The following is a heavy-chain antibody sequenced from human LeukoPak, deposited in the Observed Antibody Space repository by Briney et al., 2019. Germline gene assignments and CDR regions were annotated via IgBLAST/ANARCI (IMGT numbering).Heavy chain of an antibody. V-gene: IGHV1-69*05. D-gene: IGHD2-15*01. CDR1: GGTFSSYA. J-gene: IGHJ5*02. CDR3: ARALFSGGSSMLVNWFDP. Sequence: GASVKVSCKASGGTFSSYAISWVRQAPGQGLEWMGRIIPTFGTANYAQKFQGRVTITTDESTSTAYMELSSLRSEDTAVYYCARALFSGGSSMLVNWFDPWGQGTLVTVSS. CDR2: IIPTFGTA.